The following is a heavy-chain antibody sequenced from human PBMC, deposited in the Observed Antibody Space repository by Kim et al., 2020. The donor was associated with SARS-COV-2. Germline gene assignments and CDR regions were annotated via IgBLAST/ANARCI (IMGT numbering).Heavy chain of an antibody. CDR1: GFTVSSNY. D-gene: IGHD6-13*01. Sequence: GGSLRLSCAASGFTVSSNYMSWVRQAPGKGLEWVSVIYSGGSTYYADSVKGRFTISRDNSKNTLYLQMNSLRAEDTAVYYCARCSSWYVGWYFDLWGRGTLVTVSS. J-gene: IGHJ2*01. V-gene: IGHV3-66*01. CDR2: IYSGGST. CDR3: ARCSSWYVGWYFDL.